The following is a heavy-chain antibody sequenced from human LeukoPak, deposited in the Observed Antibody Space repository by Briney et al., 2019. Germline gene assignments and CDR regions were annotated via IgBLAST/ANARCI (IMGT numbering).Heavy chain of an antibody. J-gene: IGHJ4*02. Sequence: GGSLRLSCAASAFTVSSNYMSWVRQAPGKGLEWVSVIYSGVSTYYADSVKGRFTISRDNSKNTLYLQMNSLRAEDTAVYYCARVLGGGFDNWGQGTLVTVSS. D-gene: IGHD3-16*01. CDR2: IYSGVST. CDR1: AFTVSSNY. V-gene: IGHV3-53*01. CDR3: ARVLGGGFDN.